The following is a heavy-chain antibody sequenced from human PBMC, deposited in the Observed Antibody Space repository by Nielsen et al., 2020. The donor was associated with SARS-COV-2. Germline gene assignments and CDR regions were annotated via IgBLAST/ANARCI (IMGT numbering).Heavy chain of an antibody. D-gene: IGHD3-22*01. CDR2: ISAYNGNT. Sequence: ASVKVSCKASGYTFTSYGISWVRQAPGQGLEWMGWISAYNGNTNYAQKLQGRVTMTTDTSTSTAYMELRSLRSDDTAVYYCAREHDSSGYHDRLDYWGQGTLVTVSS. V-gene: IGHV1-18*01. J-gene: IGHJ4*02. CDR3: AREHDSSGYHDRLDY. CDR1: GYTFTSYG.